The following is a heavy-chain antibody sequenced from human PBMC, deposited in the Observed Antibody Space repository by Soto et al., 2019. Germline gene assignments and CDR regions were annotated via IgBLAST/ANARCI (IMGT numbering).Heavy chain of an antibody. CDR1: GYTFISRA. V-gene: IGHV1-3*01. CDR3: ARDPGSGHYFDY. D-gene: IGHD2-15*01. CDR2: INPDNANT. Sequence: QVQLVQSGAEVKKPGASVKISCEASGYTFISRALHWVRQAPGQRLEWMGWINPDNANTKYSQNFQGRVTFTWDTSATTAYMELSSLRSEDTAVYFCARDPGSGHYFDYWGQGTLVTVSS. J-gene: IGHJ4*02.